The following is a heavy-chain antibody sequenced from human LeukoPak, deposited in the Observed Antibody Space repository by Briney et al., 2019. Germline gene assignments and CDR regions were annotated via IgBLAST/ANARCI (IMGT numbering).Heavy chain of an antibody. CDR1: GFTFNTFA. Sequence: TGGSLRLSCAASGFTFNTFAMIWVRQAPGKGRESVSTISASVISTYYADSVKGRFTISRDNSKNTLYVQTNSLRAEDTALYYCAKDGGGYSTSRPVDYWGQGTLVTVSS. V-gene: IGHV3-23*01. J-gene: IGHJ4*02. D-gene: IGHD6-6*01. CDR2: ISASVIST. CDR3: AKDGGGYSTSRPVDY.